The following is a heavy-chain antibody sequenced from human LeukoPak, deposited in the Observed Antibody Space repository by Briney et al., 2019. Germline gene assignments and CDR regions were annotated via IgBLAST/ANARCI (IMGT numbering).Heavy chain of an antibody. CDR1: EFTFSSYS. Sequence: PGGSLRLSCAASEFTFSSYSMNWVRQAPGKGLEWVSSISSSSSYIYYADSVKGRFTISRDNAKNSLYLQMNSLRAEDTAVYYCARDGLELRFLDFDYWGQGTLVTVSS. CDR3: ARDGLELRFLDFDY. D-gene: IGHD3-3*01. V-gene: IGHV3-21*01. CDR2: ISSSSSYI. J-gene: IGHJ4*02.